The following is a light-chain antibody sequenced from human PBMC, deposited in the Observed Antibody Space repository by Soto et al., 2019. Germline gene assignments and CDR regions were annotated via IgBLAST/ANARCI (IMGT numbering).Light chain of an antibody. CDR2: AAS. Sequence: DNRMTQSPSSLSASQADRHTIPCRSSQSITNYLNWYQQTPGKAPQLLIYAASSLQDGVPARFSGSGSGTDFTLTISSLQPEDFATYYCQQSDSSPTLCQGTNVDIK. CDR3: QQSDSSPT. CDR1: QSITNY. V-gene: IGKV1-39*01. J-gene: IGKJ2*01.